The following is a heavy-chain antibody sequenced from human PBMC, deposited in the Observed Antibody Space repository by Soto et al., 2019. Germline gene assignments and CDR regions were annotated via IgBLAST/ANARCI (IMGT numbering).Heavy chain of an antibody. V-gene: IGHV1-8*01. D-gene: IGHD6-25*01. CDR1: GYTFTTYD. CDR2: MNPYTGNT. Sequence: QVQLVQSGAEVKEPGASVKVSCKASGYTFTTYDIYWMRQATGQGLEWMGWMNPYTGNTGYAQKFQGRVTVTRNTSISTVYMEMSGLRLDDTAVYYCARRKERSGPHYSDYWGQGSQVTVSS. J-gene: IGHJ4*02. CDR3: ARRKERSGPHYSDY.